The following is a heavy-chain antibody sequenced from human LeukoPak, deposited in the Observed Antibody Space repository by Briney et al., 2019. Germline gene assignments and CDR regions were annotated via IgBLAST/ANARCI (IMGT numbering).Heavy chain of an antibody. D-gene: IGHD6-6*01. CDR3: ARGSWQLAEEVY. J-gene: IGHJ4*02. V-gene: IGHV4-4*07. Sequence: SETLSLTCTVSGNSFGDYYWSWIRQPAGKGLEWIGRIYTSGSTTYNPSLKSRVTMSVDTSKSQFSLNLMSVTAADTAVYYCARGSWQLAEEVYWGQGTLVTVSS. CDR1: GNSFGDYY. CDR2: IYTSGST.